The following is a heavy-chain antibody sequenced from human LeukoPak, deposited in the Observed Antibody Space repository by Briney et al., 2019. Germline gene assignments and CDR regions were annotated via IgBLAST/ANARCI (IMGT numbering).Heavy chain of an antibody. CDR3: ARDSLVRGVIISYYYYGMDV. J-gene: IGHJ6*02. Sequence: GGSLRLSCAASGFTVSSNYMSWVRQAPGKGLEWVSSISSSSSYIYYADSVKGRFTISRDNAKNSLYLQMNSLRAEDTAVHYCARDSLVRGVIISYYYYGMDVWGQGTTVTVSS. D-gene: IGHD3-10*01. CDR1: GFTVSSNY. CDR2: ISSSSSYI. V-gene: IGHV3-21*01.